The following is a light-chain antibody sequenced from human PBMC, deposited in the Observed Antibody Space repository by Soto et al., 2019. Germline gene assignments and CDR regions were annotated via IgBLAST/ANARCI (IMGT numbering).Light chain of an antibody. CDR2: GAS. J-gene: IGKJ1*01. Sequence: EIVMTESPATLSVPPGERATLSCGASQSISSDLVWYQQKPGQAPRLLIYGASTRATGVPARFSGSGSGTEFTLTISSLQSEDFAVYYCQQFNSWPWTFGQGTKVDI. CDR1: QSISSD. V-gene: IGKV3-15*01. CDR3: QQFNSWPWT.